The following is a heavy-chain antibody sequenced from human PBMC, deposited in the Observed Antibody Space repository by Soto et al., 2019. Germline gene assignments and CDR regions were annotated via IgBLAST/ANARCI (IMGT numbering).Heavy chain of an antibody. CDR2: ISIGGGST. V-gene: IGHV3-23*01. CDR3: AKPSPYSFGYFGS. Sequence: EVQLLASGGGLIQPGESLTLSCGASGFTFSQSAMSWVRQAPGKGLEWVSAISIGGGSTYYADYVKGRFTISRDDSENTLYLQMNSLRGDDTAVYYCAKPSPYSFGYFGSWGQGTLVTVSS. D-gene: IGHD5-18*01. CDR1: GFTFSQSA. J-gene: IGHJ4*02.